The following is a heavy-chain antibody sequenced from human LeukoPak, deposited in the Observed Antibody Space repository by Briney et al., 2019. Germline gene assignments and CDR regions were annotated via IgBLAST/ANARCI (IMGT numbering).Heavy chain of an antibody. CDR2: ISSSGSTI. J-gene: IGHJ3*02. Sequence: PGGSLRLSCAASGFTFSDYYMSWIRQAPGKGLEWVSYISSSGSTIYYADSVKGRFTISRDNAKNSLYLQMNSLRAEDTAVYYCARDATTYYYDSSGQSDAFDIWGQGTMVTVSS. V-gene: IGHV3-11*04. CDR3: ARDATTYYYDSSGQSDAFDI. D-gene: IGHD3-22*01. CDR1: GFTFSDYY.